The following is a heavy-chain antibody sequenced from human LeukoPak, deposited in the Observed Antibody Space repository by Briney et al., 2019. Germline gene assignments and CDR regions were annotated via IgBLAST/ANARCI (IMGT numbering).Heavy chain of an antibody. V-gene: IGHV3-21*01. D-gene: IGHD2-21*02. CDR1: GFIFSSYT. Sequence: GGSLRLSXAASGFIFSSYTMNWVRQAPGKGLEWVSSISSSSSYIYYADSVKGRFTISRDNAKNSLYLQMNSLRAEDTAVYYCARGTARSTWYFDLWGRGTLVTVSS. CDR3: ARGTARSTWYFDL. CDR2: ISSSSSYI. J-gene: IGHJ2*01.